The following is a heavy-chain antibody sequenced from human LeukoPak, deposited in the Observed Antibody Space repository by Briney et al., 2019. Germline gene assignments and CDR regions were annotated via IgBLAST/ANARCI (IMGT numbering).Heavy chain of an antibody. V-gene: IGHV3-30*09. CDR2: ISYDGSNK. CDR1: GFTFSSYA. Sequence: PGGSLRLSCAASGFTFSSYAMHWVRQAPGKGLEGVAVISYDGSNKYYADSVKGRFAISRDNAKNSLYLQMNSLRAEDTALYYCARIWQSSSSRAFDIWGQGTMVTVSS. CDR3: ARIWQSSSSRAFDI. D-gene: IGHD6-13*01. J-gene: IGHJ3*02.